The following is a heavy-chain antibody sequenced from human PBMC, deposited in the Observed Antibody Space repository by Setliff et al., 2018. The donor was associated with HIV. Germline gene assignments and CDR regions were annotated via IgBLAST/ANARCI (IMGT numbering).Heavy chain of an antibody. CDR3: ARGQASNDYGVSL. D-gene: IGHD4-17*01. Sequence: ASVKVSCKASGYTFTNFYMHWVRQAPGQGLEWMGMINPGGGNTRYAQRFQGRVSMTRDTSTSTVYMELSSLRSEDTAVYYCARGQASNDYGVSLWGQGTMVTVSS. J-gene: IGHJ3*01. CDR2: INPGGGNT. V-gene: IGHV1-46*01. CDR1: GYTFTNFY.